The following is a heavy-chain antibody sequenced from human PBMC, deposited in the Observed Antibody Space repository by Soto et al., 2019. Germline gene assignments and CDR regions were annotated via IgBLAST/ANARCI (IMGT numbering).Heavy chain of an antibody. Sequence: QVQLVQSGAEVKKPGSSVKVSCKASGGTFSSYAINWVRQAPGQGLEWMGGIIPIFGTANYAQKFQGRVTITXXEXTXXASMELSSLRSEDTAVYYCARGSGVSSYYYHGMDVWGQGTTVTVSS. V-gene: IGHV1-69*05. D-gene: IGHD2-15*01. CDR3: ARGSGVSSYYYHGMDV. CDR2: IIPIFGTA. CDR1: GGTFSSYA. J-gene: IGHJ6*02.